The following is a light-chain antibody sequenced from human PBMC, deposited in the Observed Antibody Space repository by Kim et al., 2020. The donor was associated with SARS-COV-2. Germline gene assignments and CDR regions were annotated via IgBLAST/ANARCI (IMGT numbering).Light chain of an antibody. CDR2: TAS. CDR1: QGISSY. Sequence: ASVGDRVTITCRASQGISSYLAWYQQKPGKAPNLLIYTASTLQSGVPSRFSGSGSGTDFTLTISSLQPEDFATYYCQQLNVYPLTFGGGTKVDIK. CDR3: QQLNVYPLT. J-gene: IGKJ4*01. V-gene: IGKV1-9*01.